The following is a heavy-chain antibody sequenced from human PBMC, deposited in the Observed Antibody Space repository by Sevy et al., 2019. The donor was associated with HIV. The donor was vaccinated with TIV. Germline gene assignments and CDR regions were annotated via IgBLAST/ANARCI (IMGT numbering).Heavy chain of an antibody. CDR1: EFTFSRNY. Sequence: GWSLRLSCAASEFTFSRNYMSWVRQAPGKGLEWVSVIYSGGSTDYADSVKGRFTISRDNSQNTVYLQMNSLRAEDTAVYYCAREDIVLGEGNYYGMDVWGQGTTVTVSS. V-gene: IGHV3-53*01. J-gene: IGHJ6*02. CDR3: AREDIVLGEGNYYGMDV. D-gene: IGHD2-15*01. CDR2: IYSGGST.